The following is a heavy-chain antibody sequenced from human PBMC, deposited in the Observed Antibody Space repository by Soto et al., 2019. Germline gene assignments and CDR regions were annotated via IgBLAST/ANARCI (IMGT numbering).Heavy chain of an antibody. CDR3: ARGGYSGYAR. CDR2: INHSGST. D-gene: IGHD5-12*01. V-gene: IGHV4-34*01. CDR1: GGSFSGYY. J-gene: IGHJ4*02. Sequence: QVQLQQWGAGLLKPSETLSLTCAVYGGSFSGYYWSWIRQPPGKGPEWIGEINHSGSTNYNPSLKSRVTISVDTSKNQFSLKLSSVTAADTAVYYCARGGYSGYARWGQGTLVTVSS.